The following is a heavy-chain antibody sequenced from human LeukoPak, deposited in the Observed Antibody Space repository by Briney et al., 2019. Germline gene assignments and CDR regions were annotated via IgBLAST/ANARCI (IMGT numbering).Heavy chain of an antibody. D-gene: IGHD4-23*01. V-gene: IGHV4-61*01. J-gene: IGHJ3*02. Sequence: SETLSLTCTVSGGSVTSGSYYWSWMRQPPGKGLEWIGYIYYSGSIKYNPSLESRVTILVDPSKNQLSLKLSSVTAADTAVYYCARFYGGNSGMLPRATFDIWGQGTMVTVSS. CDR1: GGSVTSGSYY. CDR2: IYYSGSI. CDR3: ARFYGGNSGMLPRATFDI.